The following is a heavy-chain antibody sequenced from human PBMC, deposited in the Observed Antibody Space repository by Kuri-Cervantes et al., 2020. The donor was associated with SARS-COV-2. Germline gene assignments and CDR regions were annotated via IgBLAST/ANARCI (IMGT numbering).Heavy chain of an antibody. J-gene: IGHJ2*01. CDR1: GGTFSSYA. CDR3: ASAPSLYNDFWSGNSFS. V-gene: IGHV1-69*13. Sequence: SVNVSCKATGGTFSSYAISWVRQAPGQGLEWMGRIIPIFGTANYAQKFQGRVTITADESTSTAYMELSSLRSEDTAVYYCASAPSLYNDFWSGNSFSWGRGSLVTVSS. D-gene: IGHD3-3*01. CDR2: IIPIFGTA.